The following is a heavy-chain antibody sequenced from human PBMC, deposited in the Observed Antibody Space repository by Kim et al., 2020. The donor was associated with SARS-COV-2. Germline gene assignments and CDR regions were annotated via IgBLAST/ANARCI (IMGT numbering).Heavy chain of an antibody. V-gene: IGHV3-74*01. Sequence: GGSLRLSCAASGFTFSSHWMHWVRQAPGKGLVWVSHIDSDGTGTTYADSVKGRFTISRDNAKNTLYLQINRLRGEDTAMYYCARGGFGAVDYWGQGTL. J-gene: IGHJ4*02. CDR1: GFTFSSHW. CDR2: IDSDGTGT. D-gene: IGHD3-3*01. CDR3: ARGGFGAVDY.